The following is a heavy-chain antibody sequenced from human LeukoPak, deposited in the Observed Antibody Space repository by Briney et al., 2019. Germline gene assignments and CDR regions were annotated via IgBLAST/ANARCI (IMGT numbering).Heavy chain of an antibody. CDR2: MSTSGST. CDR3: ARDADH. J-gene: IGHJ4*02. Sequence: PSQALSLTCTVSGGSISSGSYYWSWIRQPAGKGLEWIGRMSTSGSTNYNPSLKSRVTISVDTSKNQFSLKLSSVTAADTAVYYCARDADHWGQGTLVTVSS. V-gene: IGHV4-61*02. CDR1: GGSISSGSYY.